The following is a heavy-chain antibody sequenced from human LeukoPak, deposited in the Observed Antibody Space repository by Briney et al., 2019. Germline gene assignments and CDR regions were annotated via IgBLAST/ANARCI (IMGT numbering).Heavy chain of an antibody. J-gene: IGHJ4*02. Sequence: PGTSLRLSCAASGFAFNTCAMHWVRQAPGKGLEWVTLIWHDGSHKFYIDSVRGRFTISRDNSKNTVYLQMNGLRAEDTAVYYCAGEIFGSGSYPDFWGQGTLVTVSS. CDR3: AGEIFGSGSYPDF. CDR2: IWHDGSHK. D-gene: IGHD3-10*01. V-gene: IGHV3-33*01. CDR1: GFAFNTCA.